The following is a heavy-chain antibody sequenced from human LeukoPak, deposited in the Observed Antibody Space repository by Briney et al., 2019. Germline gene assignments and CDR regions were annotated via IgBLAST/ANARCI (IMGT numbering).Heavy chain of an antibody. Sequence: SETLSLTCTVSGGSISSYYWSWLRQPPGKGLEWIGYIYYSGSTNYNPSLKSRVSISVDTSNNQFSLKLSSVTAADTAVYSCASGSYYFDYWGQGTLVTVSS. CDR1: GGSISSYY. CDR3: ASGSYYFDY. V-gene: IGHV4-59*08. CDR2: IYYSGST. D-gene: IGHD1-26*01. J-gene: IGHJ4*02.